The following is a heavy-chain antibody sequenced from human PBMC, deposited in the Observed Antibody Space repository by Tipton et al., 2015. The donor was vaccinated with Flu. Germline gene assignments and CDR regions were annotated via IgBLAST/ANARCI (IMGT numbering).Heavy chain of an antibody. D-gene: IGHD3-16*02. CDR3: AKSLRLGELSLPDY. CDR2: INPSVGYA. V-gene: IGHV1-46*01. J-gene: IGHJ4*02. CDR1: GYSFTSYY. Sequence: QLVQSGAEVMQPGASVKVSCKASGYSFTSYYMHWVRQAPGQGLEWMGIINPSVGYATFVQKFQGRVTMTRDTSTSTVYMQLRGLRSEDTAVYYCAKSLRLGELSLPDYWGQGTLVTVSS.